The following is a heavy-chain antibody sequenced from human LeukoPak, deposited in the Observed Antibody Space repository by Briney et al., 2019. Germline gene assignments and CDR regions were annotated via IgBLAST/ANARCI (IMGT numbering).Heavy chain of an antibody. J-gene: IGHJ4*02. Sequence: GGSLRLSCAASGFTFSSSAMSWVRQAPGRGLEWVSAISGSGAPTYYADSAKGRFTISRDNSRNTLYLQMNSLRAEDTAVYYCAKGRRGEFDCWGQGTLVTVSS. CDR3: AKGRRGEFDC. V-gene: IGHV3-23*01. CDR1: GFTFSSSA. D-gene: IGHD3-10*01. CDR2: ISGSGAPT.